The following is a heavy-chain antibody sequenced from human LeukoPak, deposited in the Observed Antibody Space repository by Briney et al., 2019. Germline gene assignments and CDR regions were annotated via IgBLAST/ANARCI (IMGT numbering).Heavy chain of an antibody. V-gene: IGHV3-21*01. J-gene: IGHJ4*02. CDR1: GFTFSSYS. Sequence: KTGGSLRLSCAASGFTFSSYSMNWVRQAPGKGLEWVSSISSSSSYIYYADSVKGRFTISRDNAKNSLYLQMNSLRAEGTAVYYCARDQERDGYNYGFDYWGQGTPVTVSS. CDR2: ISSSSSYI. CDR3: ARDQERDGYNYGFDY. D-gene: IGHD5-24*01.